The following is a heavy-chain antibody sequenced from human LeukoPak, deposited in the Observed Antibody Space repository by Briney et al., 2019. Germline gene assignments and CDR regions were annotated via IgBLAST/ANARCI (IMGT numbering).Heavy chain of an antibody. CDR2: IYYSGST. D-gene: IGHD2-8*01. Sequence: SETLSLTCTVSGGSISSSSYYWGWIRQPPGKGLEWIGCIYYSGSTYYNPSLKSRVTISVDTSKNQFSLKLSSVTAADTAVYYCALTPGYCTNGVCLPDYFDYWGQGTLVTVSS. J-gene: IGHJ4*02. V-gene: IGHV4-39*07. CDR3: ALTPGYCTNGVCLPDYFDY. CDR1: GGSISSSSYY.